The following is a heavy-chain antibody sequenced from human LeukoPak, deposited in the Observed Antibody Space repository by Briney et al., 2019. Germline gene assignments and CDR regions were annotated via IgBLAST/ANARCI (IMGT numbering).Heavy chain of an antibody. CDR2: ISSSSSTI. CDR3: ALHTSSSDHYYYYGMDV. CDR1: GFTFSSYS. V-gene: IGHV3-48*01. Sequence: PGGSLRLSCAASGFTFSSYSMNWVRQAPGKGLEWVSYISSSSSTIYYADSVKGRFTISRDNSKNTLYLQMNSPRAEDTAVYYCALHTSSSDHYYYYGMDVWGRGTTVTVSS. D-gene: IGHD6-6*01. J-gene: IGHJ6*02.